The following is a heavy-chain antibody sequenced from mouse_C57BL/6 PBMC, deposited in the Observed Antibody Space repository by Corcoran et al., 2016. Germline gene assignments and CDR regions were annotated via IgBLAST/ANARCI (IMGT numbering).Heavy chain of an antibody. V-gene: IGHV9-3*01. Sequence: QIQLVQSGPELKKPGETVKISCKASGYTFTTYGMSWVKQAPGKGLKWMGWINTYSGVPTYADDFKGRFAFSLETSASTAYLQINNLKNEDTATYFCVIPPYYYGSSYLDYWGQGTTLTVSS. D-gene: IGHD1-1*01. CDR2: INTYSGVP. J-gene: IGHJ2*01. CDR1: GYTFTTYG. CDR3: VIPPYYYGSSYLDY.